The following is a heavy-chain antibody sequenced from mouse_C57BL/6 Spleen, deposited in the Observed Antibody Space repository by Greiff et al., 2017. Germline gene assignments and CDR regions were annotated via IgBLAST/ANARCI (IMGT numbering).Heavy chain of an antibody. Sequence: VMLVESGPGLVQPSQSLSITCTVSGFSLTSYGVHWVRQSPGKGLEWLGVIWRGGSTDYNAAFISRLSISKDNSKSQVFFKMNSLQADDTAIYYCARNLLPYAMDYWGQGTSVTGSS. D-gene: IGHD2-1*01. CDR3: ARNLLPYAMDY. CDR1: GFSLTSYG. CDR2: IWRGGST. V-gene: IGHV2-2*01. J-gene: IGHJ4*01.